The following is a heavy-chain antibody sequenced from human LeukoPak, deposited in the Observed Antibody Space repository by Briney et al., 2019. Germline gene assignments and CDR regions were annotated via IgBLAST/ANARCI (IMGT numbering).Heavy chain of an antibody. V-gene: IGHV4-31*03. J-gene: IGHJ5*01. CDR1: GGSFTSGGYY. CDR3: ARDKVTVTGNWFDS. Sequence: SQTLSLTCTVSGGSFTSGGYYWSWIRQPPGKGLEWMGYIYYTGSTHYNPSLKSRISMSVDTSKRQFSLNLMSVTGADTAIYYCARDKVTVTGNWFDSWGQGTLVTVSS. CDR2: IYYTGST. D-gene: IGHD4-17*01.